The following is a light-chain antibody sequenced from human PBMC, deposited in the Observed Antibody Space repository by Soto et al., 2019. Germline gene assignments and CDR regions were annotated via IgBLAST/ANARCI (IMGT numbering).Light chain of an antibody. V-gene: IGLV2-14*03. Sequence: QSALTQPASVSGSPGQSITISCTGTSSDVGGYNYVSWYQQHPGKAPKLMIYDVSNRPSGISDRFSGSQSGNTAYLTISGLQDEDEADYYCTSYTTRSTWVFGGGTKLTVL. CDR1: SSDVGGYNY. CDR3: TSYTTRSTWV. J-gene: IGLJ3*02. CDR2: DVS.